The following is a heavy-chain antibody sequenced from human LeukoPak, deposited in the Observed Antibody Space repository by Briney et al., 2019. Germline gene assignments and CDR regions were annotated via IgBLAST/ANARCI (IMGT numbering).Heavy chain of an antibody. J-gene: IGHJ4*02. D-gene: IGHD1-26*01. Sequence: SETLSLTCTVSGGSISSSSYYWGWIRQPPGKGLEWIGSIYYSGSTYYNPSLKSRVTISVDTSKNQFSLKLSSVTAADTAVYYCARAWVGTYYFDYWGQGTLVTVSS. CDR3: ARAWVGTYYFDY. CDR1: GGSISSSSYY. V-gene: IGHV4-39*01. CDR2: IYYSGST.